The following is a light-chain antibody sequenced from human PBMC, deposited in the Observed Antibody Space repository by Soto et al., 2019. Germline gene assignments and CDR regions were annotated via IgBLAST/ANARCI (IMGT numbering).Light chain of an antibody. J-gene: IGLJ3*02. CDR3: QTWGTGTGV. CDR2: VDSDGSH. CDR1: SGHSSYA. Sequence: QPVVTQSPSASASLGASVRLTCTLSSGHSSYAIAWHQQQPEKGPRYLMKVDSDGSHIKGDGIPDRFSGSSSRAERYLTISSLQSEDEADYYCQTWGTGTGVFGGGTKLTVL. V-gene: IGLV4-69*01.